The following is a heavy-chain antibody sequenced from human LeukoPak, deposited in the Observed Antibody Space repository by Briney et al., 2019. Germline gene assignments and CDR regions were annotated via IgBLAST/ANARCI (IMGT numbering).Heavy chain of an antibody. Sequence: GGSLRLSCAASGFTFRSYTMNWVRQGPGKGLEWVSSISSSSSSIYYADSVKGRFTISRDNAKKSLYLQMNSLRAEDTAMYYCARGFCTSTSCYGSYWGQGTLVTVSS. D-gene: IGHD2-2*01. CDR2: ISSSSSSI. V-gene: IGHV3-21*01. J-gene: IGHJ4*02. CDR3: ARGFCTSTSCYGSY. CDR1: GFTFRSYT.